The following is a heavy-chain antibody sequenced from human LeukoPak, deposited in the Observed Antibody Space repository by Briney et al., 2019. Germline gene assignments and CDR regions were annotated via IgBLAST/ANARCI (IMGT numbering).Heavy chain of an antibody. Sequence: PGGSLRLSCATSGFTFSSYAMSWVRQPPGKGLEWIGSIYHTGSTYYNPSLKSRLTMSVDTSENQFSLRLRSVTAADTAVYYCAPYCSGGSCTGYVQHWGQGTLVTVSS. CDR3: APYCSGGSCTGYVQH. J-gene: IGHJ1*01. V-gene: IGHV4-38-2*01. D-gene: IGHD2-15*01. CDR1: GFTFSSYA. CDR2: IYHTGST.